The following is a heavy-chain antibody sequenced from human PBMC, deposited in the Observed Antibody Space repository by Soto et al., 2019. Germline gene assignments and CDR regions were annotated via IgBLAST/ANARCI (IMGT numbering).Heavy chain of an antibody. Sequence: EVQLLESGGGLVQPGGSLRLSCAASGFTFSSYAMSWVRQAPGKGLEWVSAISGSGGSTYYADSVKGRFTISRDNSKNTLYLQMNSLRAEDTAVYCCEKAGGAPLSPRYYFDYWGQGTLVTVSS. CDR1: GFTFSSYA. J-gene: IGHJ4*02. CDR3: EKAGGAPLSPRYYFDY. CDR2: ISGSGGST. D-gene: IGHD2-15*01. V-gene: IGHV3-23*01.